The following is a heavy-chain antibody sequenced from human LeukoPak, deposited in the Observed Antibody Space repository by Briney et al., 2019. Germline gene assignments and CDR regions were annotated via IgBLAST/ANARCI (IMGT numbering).Heavy chain of an antibody. CDR1: GFTFSNYW. CDR2: IKQDGSEK. J-gene: IGHJ6*03. D-gene: IGHD3-3*01. CDR3: AGDNGVVHGVYYMDV. Sequence: GGSLRLSCAASGFTFSNYWMTWVRQAPGKGLEWVADIKQDGSEKLYVNSVRGRFTISRDNAKMSLFLQMNSLRAEDTAVYYCAGDNGVVHGVYYMDVWGKGTTVTVS. V-gene: IGHV3-7*01.